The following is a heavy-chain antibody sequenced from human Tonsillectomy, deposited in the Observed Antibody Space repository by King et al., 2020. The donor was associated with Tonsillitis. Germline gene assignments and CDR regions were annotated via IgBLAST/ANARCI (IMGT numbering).Heavy chain of an antibody. D-gene: IGHD3-3*01. CDR3: AREGKLWPRGYYYGMDV. CDR2: MNPNSGNT. V-gene: IGHV1-8*01. J-gene: IGHJ6*02. CDR1: GYTFTSYD. Sequence: VQLVESGAEVKKPGASVKVSCKASGYTFTSYDINWVRQATGQGLEWMGWMNPNSGNTGYAQKFQGRVTMTRNTSIRTAYMELSSLRSDDTAVYYCAREGKLWPRGYYYGMDVWGQGTTVTVSS.